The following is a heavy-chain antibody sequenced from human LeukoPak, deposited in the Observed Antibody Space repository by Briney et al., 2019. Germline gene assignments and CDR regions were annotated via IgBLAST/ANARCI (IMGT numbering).Heavy chain of an antibody. CDR3: ASLDTAKQPLANH. Sequence: PGGSLSLSCVASGLTVSNHWMSWVRQAPGKGLEWVANIREERGQEYYVDSVKGRFTISKNSAKNSLYLQMNTLRVEDTAMYYCASLDTAKQPLANHWGQGTLVTVSS. CDR1: GLTVSNHW. J-gene: IGHJ5*02. CDR2: IREERGQE. V-gene: IGHV3-7*03. D-gene: IGHD5-18*01.